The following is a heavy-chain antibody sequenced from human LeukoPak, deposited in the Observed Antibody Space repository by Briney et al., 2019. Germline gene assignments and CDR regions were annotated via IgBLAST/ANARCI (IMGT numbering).Heavy chain of an antibody. V-gene: IGHV3-48*03. Sequence: GGSLRLSCAASGFTFSSYEMNWVRQAPGKGLEWIGHIRFDDSPIYYAESVRGRFTITSDNPKNSLYLEMHSLKAEDTAFYCSAREARNSGGDCLDKGGWGPGTTVSAAS. CDR2: IRFDDSPI. CDR1: GFTFSSYE. CDR3: AREARNSGGDCLDKGG. J-gene: IGHJ6*01. D-gene: IGHD2-21*02.